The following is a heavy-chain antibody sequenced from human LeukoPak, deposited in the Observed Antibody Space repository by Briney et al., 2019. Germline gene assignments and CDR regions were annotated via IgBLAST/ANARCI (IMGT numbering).Heavy chain of an antibody. D-gene: IGHD3-22*01. Sequence: GSLRLSCAASGFTFSSYSMNWVRQAPGKGLEWIGEINHSGSTNYNPSLKSRVTISVDTSKNQFSLKLSSVTAADTAVYYCARHGAYRRYYYDSSGRYFDYWGQGTLVTVSS. CDR3: ARHGAYRRYYYDSSGRYFDY. J-gene: IGHJ4*02. CDR2: INHSGST. V-gene: IGHV4-34*01. CDR1: GFTFSSYS.